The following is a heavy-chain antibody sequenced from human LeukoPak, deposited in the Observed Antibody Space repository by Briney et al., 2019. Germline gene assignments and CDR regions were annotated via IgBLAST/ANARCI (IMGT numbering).Heavy chain of an antibody. CDR1: GGSFSGYY. CDR3: ARDSSGYYYVLRWYFDL. D-gene: IGHD3-22*01. Sequence: PSETLSLTCAVYGGSFSGYYWSWIRQPPGKGLEWIGEINHSGSTNYNPSLKSRVTISVDTSKNQFSLKLSSVTAADTAVYYCARDSSGYYYVLRWYFDLWGRGTLVTVSS. V-gene: IGHV4-34*01. CDR2: INHSGST. J-gene: IGHJ2*01.